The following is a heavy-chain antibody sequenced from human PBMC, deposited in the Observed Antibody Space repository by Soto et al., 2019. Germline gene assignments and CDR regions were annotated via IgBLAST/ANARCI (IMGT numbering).Heavy chain of an antibody. CDR3: ASYELSTAYFPQFLFDY. CDR1: GDSISSSHYY. CDR2: IYYSGST. J-gene: IGHJ4*02. V-gene: IGHV4-39*02. D-gene: IGHD3-9*01. Sequence: QLQLQESGPGLVKPSETLSLTCSVSGDSISSSHYYWGWIRQPPGKGLEWIGSIYYSGSTYYNPSLKSRVSMSLDMSKNRFSLQLTSLTAADTAVSYCASYELSTAYFPQFLFDYWGQGTLVTVSA.